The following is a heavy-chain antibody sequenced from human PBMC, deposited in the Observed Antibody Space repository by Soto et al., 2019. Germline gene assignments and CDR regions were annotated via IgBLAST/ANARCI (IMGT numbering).Heavy chain of an antibody. Sequence: GESLKISCKGSGYSFISYWIVWVRQMPGKGLEWMGIIYPGDSDTRYSPSFQGQVTISADKSISTAYLQMNSLRAEDTAVYYCARDYSSYGPFDYWGQGTLVTVSS. V-gene: IGHV5-51*01. CDR1: GYSFISYW. CDR2: IYPGDSDT. J-gene: IGHJ4*02. D-gene: IGHD5-18*01. CDR3: ARDYSSYGPFDY.